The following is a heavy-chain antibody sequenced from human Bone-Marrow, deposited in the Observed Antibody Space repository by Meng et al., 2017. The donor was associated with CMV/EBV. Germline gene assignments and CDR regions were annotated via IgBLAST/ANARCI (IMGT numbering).Heavy chain of an antibody. CDR2: ISSSSSTI. Sequence: GESLKISCAASGFTFSRYWMTWVRQAPGKGLEWVSYISSSSSTIYYADSVKGRFTISRDNAKNSLYLQMNSLRAEDTAVYYCARGTDYSSGWFDYWGQGNLVNVAS. D-gene: IGHD6-19*01. CDR1: GFTFSRYW. J-gene: IGHJ4*02. CDR3: ARGTDYSSGWFDY. V-gene: IGHV3-48*04.